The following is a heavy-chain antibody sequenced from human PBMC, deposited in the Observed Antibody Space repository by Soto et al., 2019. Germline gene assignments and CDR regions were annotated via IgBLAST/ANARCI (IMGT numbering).Heavy chain of an antibody. Sequence: ATVKVSCKASGYTFTSYYMDWVRQAPGQGIEWIEKINPSGGSTSHAQKFQGRVTMTRDTSTSTVYMELSSLRSEDTAVYYCARWGDPGYYDSSGSHAFDSWGQGTMVTVS. D-gene: IGHD3-22*01. CDR1: GYTFTSYY. CDR2: INPSGGST. J-gene: IGHJ3*02. V-gene: IGHV1-46*03. CDR3: ARWGDPGYYDSSGSHAFDS.